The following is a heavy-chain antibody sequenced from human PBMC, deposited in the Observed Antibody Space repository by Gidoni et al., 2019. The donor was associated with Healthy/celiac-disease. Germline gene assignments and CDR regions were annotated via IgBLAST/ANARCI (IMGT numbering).Heavy chain of an antibody. Sequence: EVQLLESGGGLVQPGGSLRLSCAASGFLFSSYAMSWVRQAPGKGMEWVSAIRGSGGSTYYADSVKGRFTISRDNSKNTLYLQMNSLRAEDTAVYYCAKVFYYYDSSGYLPNNWFDPWGQGTLVTVSS. V-gene: IGHV3-23*01. CDR3: AKVFYYYDSSGYLPNNWFDP. CDR1: GFLFSSYA. CDR2: IRGSGGST. D-gene: IGHD3-22*01. J-gene: IGHJ5*02.